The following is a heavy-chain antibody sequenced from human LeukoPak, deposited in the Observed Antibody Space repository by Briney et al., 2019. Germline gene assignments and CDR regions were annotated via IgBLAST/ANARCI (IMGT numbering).Heavy chain of an antibody. Sequence: GGSLRPSCAASGFTFRTYGMNWVRQAPGKGLEWISYINSNSDTVHYSNSVEGRFTISRDNAKNSLYLQMNSLRAEDTAMYYCARDTRGESDYWGHGTLVTVSS. V-gene: IGHV3-48*04. D-gene: IGHD2-2*01. CDR1: GFTFRTYG. CDR2: INSNSDTV. J-gene: IGHJ4*01. CDR3: ARDTRGESDY.